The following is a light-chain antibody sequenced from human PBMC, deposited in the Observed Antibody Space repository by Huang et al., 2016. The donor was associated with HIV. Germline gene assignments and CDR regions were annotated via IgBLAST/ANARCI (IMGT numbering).Light chain of an antibody. CDR2: WAS. CDR3: QQYYSTPLT. J-gene: IGKJ4*01. CDR1: QSVLYMSNNKNY. V-gene: IGKV4-1*01. Sequence: DIVMTQSPDSLAVSLGERATVHCKSSQSVLYMSNNKNYIAWYQQKPGQPPKLLIYWASTRESGVPDRFSGSGSGTDFTLTISSLQAEDVAVYYCQQYYSTPLTFGGGTKVEIK.